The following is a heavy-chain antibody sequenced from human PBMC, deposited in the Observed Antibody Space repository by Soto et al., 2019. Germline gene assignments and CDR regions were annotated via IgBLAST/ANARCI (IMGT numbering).Heavy chain of an antibody. D-gene: IGHD2-2*01. Sequence: QVQLQESGPGLVKPSETLSLTCNVSGGSITNYYWSWIRQPPGKGLEWIGYVYYSGTTNYNPSLKSRATISVDTSKNQFSLKLSSVTTADTAVYYCALYCSSTSCYGQWDYWGQGTLVTVSS. CDR3: ALYCSSTSCYGQWDY. CDR2: VYYSGTT. J-gene: IGHJ4*02. CDR1: GGSITNYY. V-gene: IGHV4-59*01.